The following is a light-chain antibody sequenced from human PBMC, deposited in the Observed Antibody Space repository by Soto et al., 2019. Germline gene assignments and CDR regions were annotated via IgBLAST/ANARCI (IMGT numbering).Light chain of an antibody. CDR1: QSVDRN. J-gene: IGKJ4*01. CDR3: QQYDSWPLT. V-gene: IGKV3D-15*01. CDR2: GAS. Sequence: EILMTQSPGTLSVSTEEGATLSCRASQSVDRNLAWYQQKPGQAPRLLIYGASTRPTGLPDRFSGSGSGTEFSLTISSLKSEDFAVYYCQQYDSWPLTFGVGTKVEIK.